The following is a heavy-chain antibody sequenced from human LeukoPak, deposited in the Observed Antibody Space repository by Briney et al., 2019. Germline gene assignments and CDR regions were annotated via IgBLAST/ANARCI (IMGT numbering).Heavy chain of an antibody. D-gene: IGHD3-16*01. CDR3: ARDLRGIHDY. CDR2: INWNGGST. CDR1: GFTFDDYG. Sequence: GGSLRLSCAASGFTFDDYGMTWVRQAPGKGLEWVSGINWNGGSTAYADSVRGRFTISRDDAKNSLYLQMHSLRVEDTAVYYCARDLRGIHDYWGQGTLVTVSS. J-gene: IGHJ4*02. V-gene: IGHV3-20*04.